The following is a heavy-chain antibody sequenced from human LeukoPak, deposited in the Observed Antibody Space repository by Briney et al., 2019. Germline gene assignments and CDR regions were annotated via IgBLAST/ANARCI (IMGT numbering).Heavy chain of an antibody. CDR2: IKQNGNEK. V-gene: IGHV3-7*01. J-gene: IGHJ4*02. D-gene: IGHD1-26*01. CDR3: ARVSGLGFPAPEEFTY. CDR1: GFTFSSYW. Sequence: GGSLRLSCAASGFTFSSYWMSWVRQAPGRGLEWVATIKQNGNEKYYMDSVKGRFTISRDNAKNSVYLQVNSLRAEDTAIYYCARVSGLGFPAPEEFTYWGQGTLVTVSS.